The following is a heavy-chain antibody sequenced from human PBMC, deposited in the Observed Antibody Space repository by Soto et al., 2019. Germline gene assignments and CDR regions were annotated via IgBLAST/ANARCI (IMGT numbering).Heavy chain of an antibody. V-gene: IGHV3-33*01. CDR1: GFTFSSYG. J-gene: IGHJ6*03. D-gene: IGHD3-10*01. CDR3: ARRGYYYGSGSYYNPYYYYYYMDV. Sequence: PGGSLRLSCAASGFTFSSYGMHWVRQAPGKGLEWVAVIWYDGSNKYYADSVKGRFTISRDNSKNTLYLQMNSLRAEDTAVYCCARRGYYYGSGSYYNPYYYYYYMDVWGKGTTVTVSS. CDR2: IWYDGSNK.